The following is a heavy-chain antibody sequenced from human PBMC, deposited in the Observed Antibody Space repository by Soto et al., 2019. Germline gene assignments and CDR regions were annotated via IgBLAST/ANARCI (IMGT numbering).Heavy chain of an antibody. V-gene: IGHV1-46*03. J-gene: IGHJ4*02. D-gene: IGHD3-3*01. CDR1: GYTFTSYY. CDR2: INPSGGST. Sequence: ASVKVSCKASGYTFTSYYMHWVRQAPGQGLEWMGIINPSGGSTSYAQKFQGRVTMTRDTSTSTVYMELSSLRSEDTAVYYCARARYDFWGGSNPYYFDYWGQGTLVTVSS. CDR3: ARARYDFWGGSNPYYFDY.